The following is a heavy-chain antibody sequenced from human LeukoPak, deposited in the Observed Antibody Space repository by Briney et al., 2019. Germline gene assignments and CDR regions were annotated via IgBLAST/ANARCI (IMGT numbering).Heavy chain of an antibody. D-gene: IGHD3-16*02. Sequence: GGSLRLSCTASGFTFSDHYMSWIRQPPGKGLEWVSYISDSGNTIYYADSVKGRFTISRDNAKNSLYLQMSSLRAEDTAVYYCARDGIGELSHDFDYWGQGTLVTVSS. V-gene: IGHV3-11*01. CDR1: GFTFSDHY. J-gene: IGHJ4*02. CDR2: ISDSGNTI. CDR3: ARDGIGELSHDFDY.